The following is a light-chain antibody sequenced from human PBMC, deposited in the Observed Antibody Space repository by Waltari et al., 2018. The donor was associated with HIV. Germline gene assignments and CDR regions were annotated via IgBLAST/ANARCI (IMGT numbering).Light chain of an antibody. CDR3: QQYNDWPLT. Sequence: ELVMTQSPATLSVSPGESAPLPCWTSQSVSSNLAWYQQKPGQGPRLLIYGASTRATGIPARFSGSGSGAEFTLTISSLQSEDFAIYYCQQYNDWPLTFGQGTRLEIK. V-gene: IGKV3-15*01. CDR2: GAS. J-gene: IGKJ5*01. CDR1: QSVSSN.